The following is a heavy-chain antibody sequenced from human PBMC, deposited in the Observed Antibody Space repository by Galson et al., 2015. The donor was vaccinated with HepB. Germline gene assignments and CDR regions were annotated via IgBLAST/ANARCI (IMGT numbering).Heavy chain of an antibody. D-gene: IGHD2-2*01. J-gene: IGHJ4*02. CDR3: AKEGSTSWEYFDY. Sequence: SLRLSCAASGFTFDDYTIHWVRQAPGKGPQWVSSVSWDGGSTKYADSVKGRFTISRDNSKNSLYLQMNSLRTEDTALYYCAKEGSTSWEYFDYWGQGTQVTVSS. CDR2: VSWDGGST. CDR1: GFTFDDYT. V-gene: IGHV3-43*01.